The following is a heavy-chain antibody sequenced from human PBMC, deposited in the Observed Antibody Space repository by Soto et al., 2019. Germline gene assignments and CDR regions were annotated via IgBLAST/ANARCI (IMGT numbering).Heavy chain of an antibody. CDR2: ISDSGDTT. V-gene: IGHV3-23*01. D-gene: IGHD4-17*01. Sequence: EVQLLESGGGLAQPGGSLRLSCAASGFTFSNYAMSWVRQAPGKGLEWVSSISDSGDTTYYADSVKGRFSISRDNSENTLYLQMNSLRAEDTAVYYCVKIPPTGHTKYWGQGTLVTVSS. J-gene: IGHJ4*02. CDR3: VKIPPTGHTKY. CDR1: GFTFSNYA.